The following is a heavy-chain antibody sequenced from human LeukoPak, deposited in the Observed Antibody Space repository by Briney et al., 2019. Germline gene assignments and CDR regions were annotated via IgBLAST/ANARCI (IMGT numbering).Heavy chain of an antibody. J-gene: IGHJ4*02. D-gene: IGHD1-26*01. V-gene: IGHV3-48*02. Sequence: GGSLRLSCAASGFTFSSYSMSWVRQAPGKGLEWVSHITASGTAMFYADSVKGRFTISRDNAKNSLYLQTNSLRDEDTAVYYCASSGSYRFDYWGQGTLVTVSS. CDR3: ASSGSYRFDY. CDR1: GFTFSSYS. CDR2: ITASGTAM.